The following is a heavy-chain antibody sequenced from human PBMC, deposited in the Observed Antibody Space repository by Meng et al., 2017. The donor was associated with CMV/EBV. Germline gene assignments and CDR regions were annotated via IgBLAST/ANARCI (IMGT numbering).Heavy chain of an antibody. Sequence: GESLKISCAASGFTFSNSWMSWVRQAPGKGLEWVGRIKSKTDGGTTDYAAPVKGRFTSSRDDSKNTLYLQMNSLKTEDTAVYYCTTDLYYYDSSGYFVRSPVYYFDYWGQGTLVTVSS. CDR2: IKSKTDGGTT. V-gene: IGHV3-15*01. J-gene: IGHJ4*02. D-gene: IGHD3-22*01. CDR3: TTDLYYYDSSGYFVRSPVYYFDY. CDR1: GFTFSNSW.